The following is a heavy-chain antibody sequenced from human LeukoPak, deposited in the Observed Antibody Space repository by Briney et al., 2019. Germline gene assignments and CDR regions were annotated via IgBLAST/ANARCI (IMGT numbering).Heavy chain of an antibody. CDR2: ISYDGSNK. J-gene: IGHJ3*02. CDR3: ANLAVAGTDDAFDI. V-gene: IGHV3-30*18. CDR1: GFTFSSYG. Sequence: GRSLRLSCAASGFTFSSYGMHWVRQAPGKGLEWVAVISYDGSNKYYADSVKGRFTISRDNAKNSLYLQMNSLRAEDTAVYYCANLAVAGTDDAFDIWGQGTMVTVSS. D-gene: IGHD6-19*01.